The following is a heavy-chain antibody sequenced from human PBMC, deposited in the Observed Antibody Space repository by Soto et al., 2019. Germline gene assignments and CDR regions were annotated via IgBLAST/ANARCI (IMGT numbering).Heavy chain of an antibody. CDR2: IWYDGGRT. CDR3: AKDRGGNGYPAFDI. J-gene: IGHJ3*02. V-gene: IGHV3-33*06. Sequence: GGSLRLSCAASGFTFSSYGMHWVRQAPGKGLEWVAVIWYDGGRTFYADSVEGRLTISRDTSKNTLYLQMNSLRAEDTAVYYCAKDRGGNGYPAFDIWGQGTMVTVSS. D-gene: IGHD3-16*01. CDR1: GFTFSSYG.